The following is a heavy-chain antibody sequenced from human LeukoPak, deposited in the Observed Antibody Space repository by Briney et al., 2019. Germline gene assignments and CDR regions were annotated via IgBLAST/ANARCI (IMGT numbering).Heavy chain of an antibody. V-gene: IGHV3-7*01. J-gene: IGHJ3*02. CDR1: GFTFSSYW. Sequence: GGSLRLSCAASGFTFSSYWMSWVRQAPGKGLEWVANIKQDGSEKYYVDSAKGRFTISRDNAKNSLYLQMNSLRAEDTAVYYCAGPNYDILTGYDDAFDIWGQGTMVTVSS. D-gene: IGHD3-9*01. CDR3: AGPNYDILTGYDDAFDI. CDR2: IKQDGSEK.